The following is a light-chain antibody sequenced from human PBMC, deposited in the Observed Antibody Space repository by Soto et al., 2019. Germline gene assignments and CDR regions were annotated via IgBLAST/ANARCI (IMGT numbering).Light chain of an antibody. CDR2: GAS. J-gene: IGKJ1*01. CDR3: QHYDSSPWT. CDR1: QSVSSSF. Sequence: EIVLTQSPGTLSLSPGERATLSCRASQSVSSSFLAWYQQKPGQAPRLLIYGASSRATGIPDWFSGSGSGTDFTLTISRLEPEDFAVYYCQHYDSSPWTFGQGTKVEIK. V-gene: IGKV3-20*01.